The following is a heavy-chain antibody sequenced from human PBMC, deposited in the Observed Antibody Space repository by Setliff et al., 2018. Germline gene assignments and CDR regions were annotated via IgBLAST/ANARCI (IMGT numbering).Heavy chain of an antibody. CDR3: AKSGGDHCCPLYHHYYMDV. CDR1: GFTFSIYS. J-gene: IGHJ6*03. Sequence: GVSLKISCAASGFTFSIYSMNWVRQAPGKGLEWISYTSSGSNSIYYADSVMGRFTISRDNARNSLYLQMNRLRPEDTAVYYCAKSGGDHCCPLYHHYYMDVWGTGTTVTVSS. CDR2: TSSGSNSI. D-gene: IGHD2-21*02. V-gene: IGHV3-48*01.